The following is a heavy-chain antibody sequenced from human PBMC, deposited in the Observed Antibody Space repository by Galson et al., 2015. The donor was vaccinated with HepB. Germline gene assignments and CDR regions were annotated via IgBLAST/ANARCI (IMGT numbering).Heavy chain of an antibody. CDR3: ARGGYSYGYAVDY. CDR2: ISSSSSYT. Sequence: SLRLSCAASGFTFSDYYMSWIRQAPGKGLEWVSYISSSSSYTNYADSVKGRFTISRDNAKNSLYLQMNSLRAEDTAVYYCARGGYSYGYAVDYWGQGTLVTVSS. J-gene: IGHJ4*02. D-gene: IGHD5-18*01. V-gene: IGHV3-11*05. CDR1: GFTFSDYY.